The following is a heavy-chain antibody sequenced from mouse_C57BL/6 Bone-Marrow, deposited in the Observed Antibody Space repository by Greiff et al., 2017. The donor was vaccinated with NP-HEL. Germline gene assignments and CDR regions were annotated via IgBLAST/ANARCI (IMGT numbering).Heavy chain of an antibody. CDR1: GFTFSSYA. CDR3: ARDEDYPWYFDV. Sequence: DVKLVESGGGLVKPGGSLKLSCAASGFTFSSYAMSWVRQTPEKRLEWVATISDGGSYTYYPDNVKGRFTISRDNAKNNLYLQMSHLKSEDTAMYYCARDEDYPWYFDVWGTGTTVTVSS. CDR2: ISDGGSYT. V-gene: IGHV5-4*01. J-gene: IGHJ1*03. D-gene: IGHD2-4*01.